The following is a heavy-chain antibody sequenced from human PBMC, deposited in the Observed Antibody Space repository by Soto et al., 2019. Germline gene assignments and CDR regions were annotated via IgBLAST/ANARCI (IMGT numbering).Heavy chain of an antibody. V-gene: IGHV1-8*01. CDR1: GYTFTSYD. CDR3: ARYRSAAGSSGMDV. J-gene: IGHJ6*02. CDR2: VNPYSGNT. Sequence: QVQLVQSGAEVKKPGASVKVSCKASGYTFTSYDFNWVRQATGQGLEWMGWVNPYSGNTVYAQKFQGRVTMTRNTSMSTAYMELSSLRSEDTAVYYCARYRSAAGSSGMDVWGQGTTVTISS. D-gene: IGHD6-13*01.